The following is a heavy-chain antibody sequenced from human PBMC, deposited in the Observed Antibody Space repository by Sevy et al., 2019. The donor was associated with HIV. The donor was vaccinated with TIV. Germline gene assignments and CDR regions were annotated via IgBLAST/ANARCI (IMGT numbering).Heavy chain of an antibody. CDR2: ISYDGSNK. CDR3: ARGWLTVVAPAAVGPYDYIFDY. J-gene: IGHJ4*02. Sequence: GGSLRLSCAASGFTFSSYAMHWVRQAPGKGLEWVAVISYDGSNKYYADSVKGRFTISRDNSKNTLYLQKNRLRAEDTAVYYCARGWLTVVAPAAVGPYDYIFDYWGQGTLVTVSS. D-gene: IGHD2-2*01. V-gene: IGHV3-30*04. CDR1: GFTFSSYA.